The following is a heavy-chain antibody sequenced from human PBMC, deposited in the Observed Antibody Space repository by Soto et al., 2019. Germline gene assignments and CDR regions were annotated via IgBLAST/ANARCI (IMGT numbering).Heavy chain of an antibody. CDR2: IYYSGST. V-gene: IGHV4-59*01. CDR1: GGSISSYY. D-gene: IGHD1-26*01. J-gene: IGHJ4*02. Sequence: SETLSLTCTVSGGSISSYYWSWIRQPPGKGLEWIGYIYYSGSTNYNPSLKSRVTISVDTSKNQFSLKLSFLTAADTAVYYCARRYGGNFDFWGQGTLVTVSA. CDR3: ARRYGGNFDF.